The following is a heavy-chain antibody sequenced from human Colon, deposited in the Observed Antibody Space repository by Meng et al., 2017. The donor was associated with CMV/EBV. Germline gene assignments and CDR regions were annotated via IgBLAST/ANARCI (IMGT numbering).Heavy chain of an antibody. CDR1: GFSLSTRGVG. Sequence: SGPTLVKPTQTFTLTCTFSGFSLSTRGVGVGWIRQPPGKALEWLALIYWNDDKRYSPSLKSRLTITKDTSKNQVVLTMTNMDPVDTATYYCAHRQGYCSSTSCYWNWFDPWGQGTLVTVSS. V-gene: IGHV2-5*01. D-gene: IGHD2-2*01. CDR3: AHRQGYCSSTSCYWNWFDP. J-gene: IGHJ5*02. CDR2: IYWNDDK.